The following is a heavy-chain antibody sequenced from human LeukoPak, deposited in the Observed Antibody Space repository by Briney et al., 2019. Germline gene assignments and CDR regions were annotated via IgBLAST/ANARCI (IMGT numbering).Heavy chain of an antibody. D-gene: IGHD1-26*01. Sequence: ASVKVSCTASGYTFTGYYMHWVRQAPGQGLEWMGRINPNSGGTNYAQKFQGRVTMTRDTSISTAYMELSRLRSDDTAVYYCARLRSGSYPFDYWGQGTLVTVSS. V-gene: IGHV1-2*06. CDR2: INPNSGGT. CDR3: ARLRSGSYPFDY. CDR1: GYTFTGYY. J-gene: IGHJ4*02.